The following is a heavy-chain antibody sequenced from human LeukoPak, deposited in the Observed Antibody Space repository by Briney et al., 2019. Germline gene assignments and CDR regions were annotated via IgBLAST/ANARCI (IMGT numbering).Heavy chain of an antibody. Sequence: GASVKVSCKASGYTFTSYGISWVRQAPGQGLEWMGWISAYNGNTNYAQKLQGRVTMTTDTSTSTAYMELKNLRSDDTAVYYCARDLPVLPTSSDPWGQGTLVTVSS. V-gene: IGHV1-18*01. CDR1: GYTFTSYG. CDR3: ARDLPVLPTSSDP. D-gene: IGHD2/OR15-2a*01. CDR2: ISAYNGNT. J-gene: IGHJ5*02.